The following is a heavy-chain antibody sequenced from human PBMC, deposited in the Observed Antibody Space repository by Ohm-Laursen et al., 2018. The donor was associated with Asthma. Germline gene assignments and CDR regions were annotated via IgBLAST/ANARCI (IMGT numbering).Heavy chain of an antibody. CDR1: GFTFSSYS. D-gene: IGHD5-18*01. J-gene: IGHJ3*02. Sequence: SLRLSCTASGFTFSSYSMNWVRQAPGKGLEWVSSISSSSSYIYYADSVKGRFTISRDNAKNSLYLQMNSLRAEDTAVYYCANARTAMVAFDIWGQGTMVTVSS. CDR2: ISSSSSYI. V-gene: IGHV3-21*01. CDR3: ANARTAMVAFDI.